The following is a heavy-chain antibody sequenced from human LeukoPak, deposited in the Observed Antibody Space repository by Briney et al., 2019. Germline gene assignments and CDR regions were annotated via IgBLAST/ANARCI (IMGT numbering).Heavy chain of an antibody. J-gene: IGHJ3*02. CDR2: IRDVGSNK. Sequence: PGGSLRLSCAAPGFTFDDYGMSWVRHAPGKGLGWVAFIRDVGSNKHYADSVKGRFTISRDNSKNTLYLQMNSPRAENTAVYYCAKVRIQLWDDAFDIWGQGTMVTVSS. V-gene: IGHV3-30*02. CDR3: AKVRIQLWDDAFDI. D-gene: IGHD5-18*01. CDR1: GFTFDDYG.